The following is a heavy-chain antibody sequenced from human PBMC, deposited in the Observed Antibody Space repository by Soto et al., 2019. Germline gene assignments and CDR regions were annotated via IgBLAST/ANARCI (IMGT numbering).Heavy chain of an antibody. CDR3: AKSQSPVVRGVIEAFDY. D-gene: IGHD3-10*01. V-gene: IGHV3-20*04. Sequence: GGSLRLSCAASGFTFSSYGMSWVRQVPGKGLEWVSGINWNGGTTHYADSLKGRFTISRDNAWNSLYLQMNGLRDEDSALYYCAKSQSPVVRGVIEAFDYWGQGTLVTVSS. CDR2: INWNGGTT. CDR1: GFTFSSYG. J-gene: IGHJ4*02.